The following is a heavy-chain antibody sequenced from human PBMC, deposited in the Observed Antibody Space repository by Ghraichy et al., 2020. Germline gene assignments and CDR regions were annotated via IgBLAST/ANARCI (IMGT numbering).Heavy chain of an antibody. CDR2: IGTAGDT. J-gene: IGHJ6*03. Sequence: LSLTCAASGFTFSSYDMHWVRQATGKGLEWVSAIGTAGDTYYPGSVKGRFTISRENAKNSLYLQMNSLRAGDTAVYYCARSPVHRSIAAAARYYYYYYYMDVWGKGTTVTVSS. CDR1: GFTFSSYD. D-gene: IGHD6-13*01. CDR3: ARSPVHRSIAAAARYYYYYYYMDV. V-gene: IGHV3-13*04.